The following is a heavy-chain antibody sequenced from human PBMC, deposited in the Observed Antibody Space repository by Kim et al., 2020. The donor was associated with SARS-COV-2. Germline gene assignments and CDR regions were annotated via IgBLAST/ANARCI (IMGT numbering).Heavy chain of an antibody. CDR1: GFTFSSYG. D-gene: IGHD3-22*01. CDR3: AKDFSLVVVIDPYYYYGMDV. J-gene: IGHJ6*02. CDR2: ISYDGSNK. Sequence: GGSLRLSCAASGFTFSSYGMHWVRQAPGKGLEWVAVISYDGSNKYYADSVKGRFTISRDNSKNTLYLQMNSLRAEDTAVYYCAKDFSLVVVIDPYYYYGMDVWGQGTTVTVSS. V-gene: IGHV3-30*18.